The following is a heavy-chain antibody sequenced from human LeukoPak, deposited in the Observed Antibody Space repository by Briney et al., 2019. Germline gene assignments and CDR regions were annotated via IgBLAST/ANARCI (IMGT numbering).Heavy chain of an antibody. CDR1: GGSISSNIYY. CDR2: ISYSGRT. Sequence: PSETLSLTCTVSGGSISSNIYYWGWIRQPPGKGLEWIGTISYSGRTYYKPSLKSRVTISVDTYKNQFSLKLTSLTAADTAIYYCAKSFSETERATITAYWGQGTLVTVSS. J-gene: IGHJ4*02. CDR3: AKSFSETERATITAY. D-gene: IGHD5-24*01. V-gene: IGHV4-39*07.